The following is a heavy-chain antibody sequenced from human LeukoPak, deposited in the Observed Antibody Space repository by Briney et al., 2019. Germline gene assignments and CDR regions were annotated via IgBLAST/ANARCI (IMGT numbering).Heavy chain of an antibody. CDR1: GFTFENYA. Sequence: GVSLTLSCVASGFTFENYAMHWVRQTPPKGLAWVSLSSRYCDVTSYADSMTGRFTISRYNRKNSLVLQLDSLRTEDSALYYCVNDNFCPECAFDVWGQGTMVTVSS. CDR3: VNDNFCPECAFDV. V-gene: IGHV3-43*02. J-gene: IGHJ3*01. CDR2: SSRYCDVT. D-gene: IGHD3-3*01.